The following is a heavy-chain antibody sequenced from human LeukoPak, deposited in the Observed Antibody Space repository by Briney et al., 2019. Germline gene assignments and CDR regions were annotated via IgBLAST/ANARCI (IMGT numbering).Heavy chain of an antibody. Sequence: GGSLRLSCAASGFTFSSYWMSWVRQAPGKGLEWVANIKQDGSEKYYVDSVKGRFTISRDNAKNSLYLQMNSLRAEDTAVYYCARDYYYGSGSSNFDYWGQGTLVTVSS. CDR3: ARDYYYGSGSSNFDY. CDR2: IKQDGSEK. V-gene: IGHV3-7*01. CDR1: GFTFSSYW. D-gene: IGHD3-10*01. J-gene: IGHJ4*02.